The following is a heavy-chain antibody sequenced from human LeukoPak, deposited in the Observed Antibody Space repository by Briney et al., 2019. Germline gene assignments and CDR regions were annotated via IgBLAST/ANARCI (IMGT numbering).Heavy chain of an antibody. Sequence: GGSLRLSCAASGFTFSSYSMNWVRQAPGKGLEWVSSISSSSSYIYYADSVKGRFTISRDNAKNSLYLQMNSLRAEDTAVYYCARDPITPIAARIAEHFQHWGQGTLVTVSS. D-gene: IGHD6-6*01. CDR3: ARDPITPIAARIAEHFQH. J-gene: IGHJ1*01. V-gene: IGHV3-21*01. CDR1: GFTFSSYS. CDR2: ISSSSSYI.